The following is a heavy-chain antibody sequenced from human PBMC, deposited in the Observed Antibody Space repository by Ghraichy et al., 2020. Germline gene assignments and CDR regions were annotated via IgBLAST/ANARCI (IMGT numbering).Heavy chain of an antibody. CDR1: GFIFRDYD. Sequence: GGSLRLSCGASGFIFRDYDMSWLRQVPGKGPQWVASIRENAANTFYTESVKGRFIISRDNSRNVLYLQMNNLRAEDTAVYYCAKVRGCSSGRCRYFNPWGQGTLVTVSP. D-gene: IGHD6-25*01. CDR2: IRENAANT. V-gene: IGHV3-23*01. J-gene: IGHJ5*02. CDR3: AKVRGCSSGRCRYFNP.